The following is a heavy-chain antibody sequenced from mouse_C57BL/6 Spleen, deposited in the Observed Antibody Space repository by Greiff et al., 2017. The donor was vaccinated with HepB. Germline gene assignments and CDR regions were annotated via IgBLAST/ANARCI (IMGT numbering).Heavy chain of an antibody. D-gene: IGHD2-1*01. Sequence: VQLKESGPELVKPGASVKMSCKASGYTFTDYNMHWVKQSHGKSLEWIGYINPNNGGTSYNQKFKGKATLTVNKSSSTAYMELRSLTSEDSAVYYCARWELYYYAMDYWGQGTSVTVSS. J-gene: IGHJ4*01. V-gene: IGHV1-22*01. CDR2: INPNNGGT. CDR3: ARWELYYYAMDY. CDR1: GYTFTDYN.